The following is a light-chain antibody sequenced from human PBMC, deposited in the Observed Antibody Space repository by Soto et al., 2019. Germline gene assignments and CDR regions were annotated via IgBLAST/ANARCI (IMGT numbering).Light chain of an antibody. V-gene: IGLV2-14*01. CDR2: EVS. Sequence: QSALTQPASVSGSPGQSITISCTGTSSDVGAYTSVSWHQQHPGKAPKLMIYEVSNRPSGVSNRFSGSKSANTASLTISGLQAEDEAHYYCTSYTSDNRSYVFGTGTKVTVL. J-gene: IGLJ1*01. CDR3: TSYTSDNRSYV. CDR1: SSDVGAYTS.